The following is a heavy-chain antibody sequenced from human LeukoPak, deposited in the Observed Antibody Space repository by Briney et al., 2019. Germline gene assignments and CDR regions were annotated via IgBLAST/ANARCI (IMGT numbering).Heavy chain of an antibody. CDR1: GDSISSGNY. D-gene: IGHD7-27*01. Sequence: SETLSLTCTVSGDSISSGNYWGWIRQPPGKGLEWIGSIFHTGSTYFNLSLKSRVTISVDTSKNQFSLRLSSVTAADTAVYYCARVIVWGAPRIDYWGQGTLVTVSS. V-gene: IGHV4-38-2*02. CDR3: ARVIVWGAPRIDY. J-gene: IGHJ4*02. CDR2: IFHTGST.